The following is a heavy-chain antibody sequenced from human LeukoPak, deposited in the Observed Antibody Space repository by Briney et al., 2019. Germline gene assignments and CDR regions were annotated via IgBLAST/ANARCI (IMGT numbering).Heavy chain of an antibody. CDR1: GGSISSYY. CDR2: IYYSGST. J-gene: IGHJ6*02. V-gene: IGHV4-59*08. D-gene: IGHD5-12*01. Sequence: SEALSHTCTVCGGSISSYYWSWIGQPPGKGLAWIGYIYYSGSTNYITSLKSRVTISVDTSKNQFSLKLSSLTAADTAVYYCARLIVATQYYYYGMDVWGQGTTVTVSS. CDR3: ARLIVATQYYYYGMDV.